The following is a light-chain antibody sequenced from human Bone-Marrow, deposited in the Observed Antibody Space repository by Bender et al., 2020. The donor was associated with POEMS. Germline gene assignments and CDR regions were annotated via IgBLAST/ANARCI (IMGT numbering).Light chain of an antibody. CDR3: SSYTTMSTRV. CDR1: KNDVGDYNY. J-gene: IGLJ3*02. V-gene: IGLV2-14*03. CDR2: EVS. Sequence: SALTQPASVSGSPGQSITISCSGTKNDVGDYNYVSWYQQYPGKAPKLIIYEVSDRPSGVSDRFSGSKSGNTASLTISGLQPEDEADYYCSSYTTMSTRVFGGGTKVTVL.